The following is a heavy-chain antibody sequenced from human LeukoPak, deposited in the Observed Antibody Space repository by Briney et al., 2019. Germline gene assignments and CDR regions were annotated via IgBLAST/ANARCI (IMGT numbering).Heavy chain of an antibody. CDR3: ANGYSYDLFDY. V-gene: IGHV4-39*01. CDR2: FYYSGST. D-gene: IGHD5-18*01. Sequence: SETLSLTCTVSGGSISSSTYYWGWLRQPPGMGLEWVGSFYYSGSTFYNPSLKTLVIISVDTSKNQFSLKLSSVTAANTAVYYCANGYSYDLFDYWGQGTLVTVSS. J-gene: IGHJ4*02. CDR1: GGSISSSTYY.